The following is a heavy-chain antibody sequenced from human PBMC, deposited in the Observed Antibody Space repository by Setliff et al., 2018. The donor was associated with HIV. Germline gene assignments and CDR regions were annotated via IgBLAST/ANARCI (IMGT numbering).Heavy chain of an antibody. Sequence: PGESLTISCKGSGYSFTNSWIGWVRQMPGKGLEWMGIIYPGDSDAKYNPSFQNQITISADKSIATAYLQLNNLKASDTATYYCARRDGRSMNAFQIWGPGTMVTVSS. CDR3: ARRDGRSMNAFQI. D-gene: IGHD2-21*01. J-gene: IGHJ3*01. CDR2: IYPGDSDA. CDR1: GYSFTNSW. V-gene: IGHV5-51*01.